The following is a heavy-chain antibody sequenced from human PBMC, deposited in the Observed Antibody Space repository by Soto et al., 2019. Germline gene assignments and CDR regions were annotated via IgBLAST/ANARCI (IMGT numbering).Heavy chain of an antibody. V-gene: IGHV1-8*01. Sequence: QVQLVQSGAEVKKPGASVKVSCKASGYTFTSYDINWVRQATGQGLEWMGWMNPNSGNTGYAQKFQGRVPMPRNPSIGTAYMELRSLRSEDAAVYYCAEGPSGGSSTSCYGGGAYYYYMDVWGKGTTVTVSS. CDR2: MNPNSGNT. CDR1: GYTFTSYD. J-gene: IGHJ6*03. D-gene: IGHD2-2*01. CDR3: AEGPSGGSSTSCYGGGAYYYYMDV.